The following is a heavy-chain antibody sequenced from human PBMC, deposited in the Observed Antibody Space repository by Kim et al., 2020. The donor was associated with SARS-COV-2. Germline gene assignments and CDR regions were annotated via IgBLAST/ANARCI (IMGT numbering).Heavy chain of an antibody. CDR3: ARDRGSSSWWGWLDP. D-gene: IGHD6-13*01. CDR1: GYTFTNYI. V-gene: IGHV1-3*01. CDR2: INAGNGNT. J-gene: IGHJ5*02. Sequence: ASVKVSCKASGYTFTNYIIHWVRQAPGQRLEWMGWINAGNGNTRYSQEFQGRVTVSRDTSASTAYMELSSLRSEDTAVYYCARDRGSSSWWGWLDPWGQGTLVTVSS.